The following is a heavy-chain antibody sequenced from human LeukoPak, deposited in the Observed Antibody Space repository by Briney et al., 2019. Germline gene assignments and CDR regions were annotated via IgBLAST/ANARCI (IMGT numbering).Heavy chain of an antibody. CDR3: ARVWGSGSYSHWTKNYGMDV. D-gene: IGHD3-10*01. CDR2: INPNSGGT. CDR1: GYTFTGYY. V-gene: IGHV1-2*02. J-gene: IGHJ6*02. Sequence: ASVKVSCKASGYTFTGYYMHWVRQAPGQGLEWMGWINPNSGGTNYAQKFQGRVTMTRDTSISTAYTELSRLRSDDTAVYYCARVWGSGSYSHWTKNYGMDVWGQGTTVTVSS.